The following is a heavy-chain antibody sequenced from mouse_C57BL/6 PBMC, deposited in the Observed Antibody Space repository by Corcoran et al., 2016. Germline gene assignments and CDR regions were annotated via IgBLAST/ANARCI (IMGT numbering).Heavy chain of an antibody. V-gene: IGHV3-6*01. Sequence: DVQLQESGPGLVKPSQSLSLTCSVTGYSITSGYYWNWIRQFPGNKLEWMGYISYDGSNNYNPSLKNRISITRDTSKNQFFLKLNSVTTEDTATYYCARVYYGSSYGYVDVWGTGTTVTVSS. CDR2: ISYDGSN. CDR3: ARVYYGSSYGYVDV. CDR1: GYSITSGYY. J-gene: IGHJ1*03. D-gene: IGHD1-1*01.